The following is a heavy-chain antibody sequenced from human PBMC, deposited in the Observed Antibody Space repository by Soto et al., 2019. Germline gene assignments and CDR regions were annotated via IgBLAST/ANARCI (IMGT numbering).Heavy chain of an antibody. CDR2: INHSGST. CDR1: GGSFSGYY. J-gene: IGHJ4*02. Sequence: QVQLQQWGAGLLKPSETLSLTCGVYGGSFSGYYWSWVRQPPGKGLEWIGEINHSGSTNYNPSLKSRVTISIDTSNNQFSLMLSSVTAADMPVYYCTRYDTSGSNYWGQGTRVTVSS. D-gene: IGHD6-25*01. CDR3: TRYDTSGSNY. V-gene: IGHV4-34*01.